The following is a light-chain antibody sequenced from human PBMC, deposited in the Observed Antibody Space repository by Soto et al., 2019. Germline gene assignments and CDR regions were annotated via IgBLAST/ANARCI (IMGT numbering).Light chain of an antibody. CDR1: QGISSY. CDR2: AAS. Sequence: DIPLTQSPSFLSASVGDRVTLTCPASQGISSYLAWYQQKPGKAPKLLIYAASTLQSGVPSRFSGSGSGTEFTLTISSLQPEDFATYYCQQLNSYPSTFGPGTKVDIK. J-gene: IGKJ3*01. CDR3: QQLNSYPST. V-gene: IGKV1-9*01.